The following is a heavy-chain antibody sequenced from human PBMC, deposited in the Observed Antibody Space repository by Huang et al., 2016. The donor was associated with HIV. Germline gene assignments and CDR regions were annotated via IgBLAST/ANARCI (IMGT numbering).Heavy chain of an antibody. V-gene: IGHV5-51*01. D-gene: IGHD6-6*01. J-gene: IGHJ4*02. Sequence: VQLVQSGAEVQKPGESLKISCKGSGYSFSSYWIAWVRQMPGKGREWMGIIFPDDSDTTYSPSFEGPVTISADKSIGTAYLQWSSLKASDTAMYYCARRFSSSSGYFDYWGQGSLVTVSS. CDR3: ARRFSSSSGYFDY. CDR2: IFPDDSDT. CDR1: GYSFSSYW.